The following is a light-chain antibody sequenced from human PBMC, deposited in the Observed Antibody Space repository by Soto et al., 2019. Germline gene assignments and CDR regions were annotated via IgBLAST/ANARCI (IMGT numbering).Light chain of an antibody. J-gene: IGLJ1*01. CDR1: GNDVGAYNY. Sequence: QSVLTQLRSVSGSPGQSVTISCTGTGNDVGAYNYVSWYQQHPGRPPKLMIYDVTKWPSGVPERFSGSKSGNTASLTISGLQAEDEADYFCCSYAGGYIYLFGTGTKVTVL. CDR3: CSYAGGYIYL. CDR2: DVT. V-gene: IGLV2-11*01.